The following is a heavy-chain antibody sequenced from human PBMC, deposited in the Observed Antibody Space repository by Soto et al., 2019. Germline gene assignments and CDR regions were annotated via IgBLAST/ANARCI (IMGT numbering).Heavy chain of an antibody. CDR2: ISAGGDTI. CDR1: GITVSSNA. V-gene: IGHV3-23*01. CDR3: AKGSQMDGGFDP. D-gene: IGHD2-2*03. J-gene: IGHJ5*02. Sequence: GGSLRLSCAASGITVSSNAMSWVRQAPGQGLEWVSVISAGGDTIFYADSVKGRFTISRDNSKNTLCLQMNSLRAEDTAVYYCAKGSQMDGGFDPWGQGTLVTVSS.